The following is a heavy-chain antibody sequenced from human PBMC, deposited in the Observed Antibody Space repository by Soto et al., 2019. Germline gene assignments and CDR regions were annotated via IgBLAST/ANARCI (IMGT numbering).Heavy chain of an antibody. Sequence: SQTLSLTCAISGDSVSSNSAAWNWIRQSPSGDLEWLGRTYYRSRWYNDYAVSVRSRITINPDTSKNQFSLHLNSVTPENTAVYYCAGTTSLQWYYMDVWGKGTRVTVSS. J-gene: IGHJ6*03. V-gene: IGHV6-1*01. D-gene: IGHD1-7*01. CDR1: GDSVSSNSAA. CDR3: AGTTSLQWYYMDV. CDR2: TYYRSRWYN.